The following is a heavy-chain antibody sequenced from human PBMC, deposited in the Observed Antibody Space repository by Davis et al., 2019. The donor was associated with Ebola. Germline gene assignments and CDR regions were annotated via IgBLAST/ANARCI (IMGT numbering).Heavy chain of an antibody. CDR3: ATAIDKYSNHGAGFDY. CDR1: GGSIISSSSY. D-gene: IGHD4-11*01. CDR2: IYYSGST. Sequence: SETLSLTCTVSGGSIISSSSYWGWIRQPPGKGLEWIGTIYYSGSTYYNPSLKSRVTISVDTSKNQFSLKLSSVTAADTAVYYCATAIDKYSNHGAGFDYWGQGTLVTVSS. J-gene: IGHJ4*02. V-gene: IGHV4-39*01.